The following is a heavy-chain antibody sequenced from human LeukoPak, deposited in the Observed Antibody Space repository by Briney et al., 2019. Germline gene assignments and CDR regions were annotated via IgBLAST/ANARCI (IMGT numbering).Heavy chain of an antibody. CDR2: TSHIGRT. J-gene: IGHJ3*02. CDR1: GDSFSSHY. V-gene: IGHV4-59*11. CDR3: ARDLVTVTKGFDI. D-gene: IGHD4-17*01. Sequence: KSSETLSLTCAVSGDSFSSHYWTWIRQSPGTGLEWVGYTSHIGRTNYNPALKSRVTILIDTSKNQFSLKLRSLTAADTAVYYCARDLVTVTKGFDIWGQGTMVSVSS.